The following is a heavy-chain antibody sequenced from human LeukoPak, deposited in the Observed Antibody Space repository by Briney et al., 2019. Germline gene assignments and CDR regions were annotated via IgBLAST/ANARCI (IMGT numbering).Heavy chain of an antibody. Sequence: SETLSLTCTVPGGSISSYYWSWIRQPPGKGLEWIGYIYYSGSTNYNPSLKSRVTISVDTSKNQSSLKLSSVTAADTAVYYCARGQDSSSSGYFDYWGQGALVTVSS. D-gene: IGHD6-6*01. V-gene: IGHV4-59*01. CDR2: IYYSGST. J-gene: IGHJ4*02. CDR3: ARGQDSSSSGYFDY. CDR1: GGSISSYY.